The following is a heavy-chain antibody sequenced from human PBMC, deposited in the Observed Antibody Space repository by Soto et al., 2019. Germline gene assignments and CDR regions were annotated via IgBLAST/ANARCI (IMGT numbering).Heavy chain of an antibody. Sequence: EVQLAESGGGLVQPGGSLRLSCAASGFTFNSYWMHWVRQAPGTGLVWVSRINSDGSSTSYADSAKGRCTISRDNAKNTLYVQMTSLRAEYTAVYYCARDREGIQRWHPRGYYYYYGMDVWGQGTTVTVSS. CDR1: GFTFNSYW. D-gene: IGHD5-18*01. CDR3: ARDREGIQRWHPRGYYYYYGMDV. J-gene: IGHJ6*02. V-gene: IGHV3-74*01. CDR2: INSDGSST.